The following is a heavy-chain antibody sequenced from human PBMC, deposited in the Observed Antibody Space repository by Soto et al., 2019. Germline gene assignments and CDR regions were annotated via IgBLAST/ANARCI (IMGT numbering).Heavy chain of an antibody. Sequence: SETLSLTCTVSGGPIRGSYWSWIRQPPGKGLEWIGYIDYSGSTNYNPSLKGRVTISVDTSKSQFSLNLSSVTAADTAVYYCARYCSSTACYSFDYWGQGTLVTVSS. CDR1: GGPIRGSY. CDR3: ARYCSSTACYSFDY. J-gene: IGHJ4*02. V-gene: IGHV4-59*01. D-gene: IGHD2-2*01. CDR2: IDYSGST.